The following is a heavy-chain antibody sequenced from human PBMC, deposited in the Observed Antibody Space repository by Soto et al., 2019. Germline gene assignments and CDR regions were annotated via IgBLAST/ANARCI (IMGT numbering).Heavy chain of an antibody. CDR3: AKGGWLDV. J-gene: IGHJ6*02. CDR2: INPSSGTT. CDR1: GFSFSTYE. D-gene: IGHD2-15*01. V-gene: IGHV3-23*01. Sequence: GGSLRLSCDASGFSFSTYEMTWARQAPGKGLEWVAFINPSSGTTHYADSVKGRFTISRDNSKDTLYLQLTSLRVEDTAVYYCAKGGWLDVWGQGTTVTVS.